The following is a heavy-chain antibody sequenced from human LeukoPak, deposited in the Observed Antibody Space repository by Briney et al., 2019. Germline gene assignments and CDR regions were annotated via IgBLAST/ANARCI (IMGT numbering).Heavy chain of an antibody. Sequence: GGSLRLSCAASGFTFDDYAMHWVRQAPGKGLEWVSSISSSSSYIYYADSVKGRFTISRDNSKNTLYLQMNSLRAEDTAVYYCAKAEGSGRIDAGGFSFDYWGQGTLVTVSS. CDR1: GFTFDDYA. CDR3: AKAEGSGRIDAGGFSFDY. V-gene: IGHV3-23*01. D-gene: IGHD3-10*01. J-gene: IGHJ4*02. CDR2: ISSSSSYI.